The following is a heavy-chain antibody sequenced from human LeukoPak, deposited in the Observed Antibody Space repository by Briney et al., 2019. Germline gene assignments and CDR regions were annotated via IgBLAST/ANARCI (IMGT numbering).Heavy chain of an antibody. D-gene: IGHD4-17*01. CDR2: INHSGST. Sequence: SETLSLTCAVYGGSFSGFYWSWIRQPPGKGLEWIGEINHSGSTNYNPSLKSRVTISVDTSKSQFSLNLMSVTAADTAVYYCTRDTGTTGEVKFDPWGQGTLVTVSS. CDR3: TRDTGTTGEVKFDP. V-gene: IGHV4-34*01. J-gene: IGHJ5*02. CDR1: GGSFSGFY.